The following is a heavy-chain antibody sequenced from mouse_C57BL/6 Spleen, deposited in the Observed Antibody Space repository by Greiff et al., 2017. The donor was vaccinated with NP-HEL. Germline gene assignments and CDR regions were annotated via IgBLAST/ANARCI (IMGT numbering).Heavy chain of an antibody. CDR3: ARDGYYEGYAMDY. V-gene: IGHV1-53*01. CDR2: INPSNGGT. CDR1: GYTFTSYW. D-gene: IGHD2-3*01. J-gene: IGHJ4*01. Sequence: QVQLQQPGTELVKPGASVKLSCKASGYTFTSYWMHWVKQRPGLGLEWIGNINPSNGGTNYNEKFKSKATLTVDKSSSTAYMQLSSLTSEDSAVYYCARDGYYEGYAMDYWGQGTSVTVSS.